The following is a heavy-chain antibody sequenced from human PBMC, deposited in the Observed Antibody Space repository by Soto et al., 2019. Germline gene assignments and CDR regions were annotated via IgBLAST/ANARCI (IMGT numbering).Heavy chain of an antibody. Sequence: QVTLKESGPVLVKPTETLTLTCTVSGFSLSNARMGVSSIRQPPGKPLEWLAHLVSNDEKSYSTSLKSRLTSSTDTSKSQVVLTMTNMDPVDTATYYCARISRLRYSMANDYWGQGTLLTVAS. CDR3: ARISRLRYSMANDY. J-gene: IGHJ4*02. CDR1: GFSLSNARMG. D-gene: IGHD3-9*01. CDR2: LVSNDEK. V-gene: IGHV2-26*01.